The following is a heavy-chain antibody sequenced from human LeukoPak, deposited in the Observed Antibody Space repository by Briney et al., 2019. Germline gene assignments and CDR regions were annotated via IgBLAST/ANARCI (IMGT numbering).Heavy chain of an antibody. CDR2: ISYDGSNK. V-gene: IGHV3-30-3*01. J-gene: IGHJ4*02. D-gene: IGHD3-22*01. Sequence: GGSLRLSCAASGFTFSSYAMHWVRQAPGKGLEWVAVISYDGSNKYYADSVKGRFTIPRDNSKNTLYLQMNSLRAEDTAVYYCARPYDSSGYSPDYWGRGTLVTVSS. CDR3: ARPYDSSGYSPDY. CDR1: GFTFSSYA.